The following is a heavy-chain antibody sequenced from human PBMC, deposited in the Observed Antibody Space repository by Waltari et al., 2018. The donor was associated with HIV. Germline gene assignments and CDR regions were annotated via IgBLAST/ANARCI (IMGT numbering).Heavy chain of an antibody. V-gene: IGHV3-30-3*01. CDR1: GFTFSSYA. D-gene: IGHD2-2*01. J-gene: IGHJ4*02. Sequence: QVQLVESGGGVVQPGRSLRLSCAASGFTFSSYAMHLVRQAPGEGLEWLAVISDDGTNKYYADSVKDRFIIYRDNSQNTLYLQMFSLRPEDTAVYYCTRASAADLDFWGQGTLVTVSS. CDR2: ISDDGTNK. CDR3: TRASAADLDF.